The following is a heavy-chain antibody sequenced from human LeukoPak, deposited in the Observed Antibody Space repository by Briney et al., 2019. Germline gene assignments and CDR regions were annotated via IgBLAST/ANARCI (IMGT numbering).Heavy chain of an antibody. J-gene: IGHJ4*02. CDR3: ARESGLAYCGGDCYSRGTLDY. V-gene: IGHV7-4-1*02. Sequence: ASVKVSCKASGYTFTSYAMNWVRQAPGQGLEWMGWINTNTGNPTYAQGFTGRFVFSLDTSVSTAYLQISSLKAEDTAVYYCARESGLAYCGGDCYSRGTLDYWGQGTLVTVSS. D-gene: IGHD2-21*02. CDR1: GYTFTSYA. CDR2: INTNTGNP.